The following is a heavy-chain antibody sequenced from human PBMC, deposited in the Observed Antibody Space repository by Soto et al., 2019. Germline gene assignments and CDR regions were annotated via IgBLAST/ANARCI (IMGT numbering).Heavy chain of an antibody. D-gene: IGHD6-6*01. CDR3: ARDGVLEYSSSSDYYYYGMDV. CDR2: ISAYNGNT. Sequence: ASVKVSCKASGYTFTSYGISWVRQAPGQGLEWMGWISAYNGNTNYAQKLQGRVTMTTDTSTSTAYMELRSLRSDDTAVYYCARDGVLEYSSSSDYYYYGMDVWGQGTTVTVSS. V-gene: IGHV1-18*01. J-gene: IGHJ6*02. CDR1: GYTFTSYG.